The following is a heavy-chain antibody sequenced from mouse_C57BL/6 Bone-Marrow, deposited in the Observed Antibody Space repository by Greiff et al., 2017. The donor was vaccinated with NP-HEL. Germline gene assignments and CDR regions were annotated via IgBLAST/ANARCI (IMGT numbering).Heavy chain of an antibody. CDR1: GFTFSDYY. D-gene: IGHD2-4*01. CDR3: AREGGLRRRTYAMDY. Sequence: EVQVVESEGGLVQPGSSMKLSCTASGFTFSDYYMAWVRQVPEQGLEWVANINYDGSSTYYLDSLKSRFIITRDTAKNILYLQMNSLKSEDTATYYCAREGGLRRRTYAMDYWGQGTSVTVSS. J-gene: IGHJ4*01. CDR2: INYDGSST. V-gene: IGHV5-16*01.